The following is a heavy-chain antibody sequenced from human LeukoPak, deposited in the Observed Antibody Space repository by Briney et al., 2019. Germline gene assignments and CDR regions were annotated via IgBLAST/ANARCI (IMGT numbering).Heavy chain of an antibody. D-gene: IGHD6-19*01. J-gene: IGHJ2*01. CDR3: ARQEVAVAGEVWYFDL. V-gene: IGHV4-59*08. CDR1: GGSFSGYY. Sequence: PSETLSLTCAVYGGSFSGYYWSWIRQPPGKGLEWIGYIYYSGSTNYNPSLKSRVTISVDTSKNQFSLKLSSVTAADTAVYYCARQEVAVAGEVWYFDLWGRGTLVTVSS. CDR2: IYYSGST.